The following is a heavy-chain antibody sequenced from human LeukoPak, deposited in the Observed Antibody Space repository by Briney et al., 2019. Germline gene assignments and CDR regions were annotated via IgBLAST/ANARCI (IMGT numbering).Heavy chain of an antibody. J-gene: IGHJ4*02. CDR3: ARGGRIVATIGPEYYFDY. V-gene: IGHV1-46*01. CDR1: GYTFTSYY. D-gene: IGHD5-12*01. Sequence: GASVNVSCKASGYTFTSYYMHWVRQAPGQGLEWMGIINPSGGSTSYAQKFQGRVTMTRDMSTSTVYMELSSLRSEDTAVYYCARGGRIVATIGPEYYFDYWGQGTLVTVSS. CDR2: INPSGGST.